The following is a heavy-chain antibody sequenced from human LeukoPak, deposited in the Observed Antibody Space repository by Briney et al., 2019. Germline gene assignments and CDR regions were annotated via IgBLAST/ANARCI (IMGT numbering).Heavy chain of an antibody. CDR3: AKLAKYFYGWETYYFFEH. CDR2: IRYDGSNK. J-gene: IGHJ4*02. CDR1: GFTFSSYG. Sequence: GGSLRLSCAASGFTFSSYGMHWVRQAPGKGLEWVAFIRYDGSNKYYADSVKGRFTISRDNAKNSLYLQMNSLRVEDTAVYYCAKLAKYFYGWETYYFFEHWGQGTPVTVSS. V-gene: IGHV3-30*02. D-gene: IGHD3-10*01.